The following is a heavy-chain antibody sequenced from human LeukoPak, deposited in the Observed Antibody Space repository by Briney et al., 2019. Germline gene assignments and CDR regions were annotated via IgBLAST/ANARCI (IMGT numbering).Heavy chain of an antibody. CDR2: INPNSGGT. CDR1: GYTSTGYY. D-gene: IGHD3-9*01. V-gene: IGHV1-2*02. J-gene: IGHJ4*02. CDR3: ARRYYDALTGYYPFDH. Sequence: ASVKVSCKASGYTSTGYYMHWVRQASGQGLEWMGWINPNSGGTNYAQKFQGRVTMTRDTSISTVYMELSRLTSDDTAVFYCARRYYDALTGYYPFDHWGQGTLVTVSS.